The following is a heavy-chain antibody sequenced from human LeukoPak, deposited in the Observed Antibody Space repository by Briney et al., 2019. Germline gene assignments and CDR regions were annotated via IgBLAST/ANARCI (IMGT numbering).Heavy chain of an antibody. V-gene: IGHV3-21*01. CDR3: ARAFSGYCSGGSCYDGYYFDY. CDR2: ISCSSSYI. CDR1: GFTFSSYS. D-gene: IGHD2-15*01. Sequence: GGSLRLSCAASGFTFSSYSMNWVRQAPGKGLELVSSISCSSSYIYYAASVKGRFTISRDNAKNSLYLQMNRLRAEDTAVYYCARAFSGYCSGGSCYDGYYFDYWGQGTLVTVSS. J-gene: IGHJ4*02.